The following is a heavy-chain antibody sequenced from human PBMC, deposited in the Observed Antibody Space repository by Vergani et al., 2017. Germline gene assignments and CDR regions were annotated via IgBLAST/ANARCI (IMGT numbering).Heavy chain of an antibody. J-gene: IGHJ6*03. CDR3: ARGSNYYYYYMDV. Sequence: QVQLQQWGAGLLKPSETLSLTCAVSGGSISSGSYYWSWIRQPAGKGLEWIGRIYTSGSTNYNPSLKGRVTISVDTSKNQFSLKLSSVTAADTAVYYCARGSNYYYYYMDVWGKGTTVTVSS. D-gene: IGHD4-11*01. V-gene: IGHV4-61*02. CDR1: GGSISSGSYY. CDR2: IYTSGST.